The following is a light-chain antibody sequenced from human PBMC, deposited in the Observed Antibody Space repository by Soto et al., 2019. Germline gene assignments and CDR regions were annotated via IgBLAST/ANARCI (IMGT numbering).Light chain of an antibody. V-gene: IGKV4-1*01. J-gene: IGKJ1*01. CDR1: QSVLYSSRDKNY. CDR2: WAS. Sequence: IVMTQSPDSLAVYLGERATINCKPSQSVLYSSRDKNYLAWYQQKQGQHPKLLIYWASTRESGVPDRFSGSGSGTDFTLTISSVQAEDVAVYYCHQYNSTPWTFGQGTKVEIK. CDR3: HQYNSTPWT.